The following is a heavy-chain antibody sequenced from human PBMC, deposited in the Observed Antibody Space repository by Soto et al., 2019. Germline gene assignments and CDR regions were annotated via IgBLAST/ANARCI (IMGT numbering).Heavy chain of an antibody. V-gene: IGHV4-4*08. Sequence: PSETLSLTCTVSGGSISGYYWSWIRQPPGKGLEWIGYIYSTGSTNYNPSLKTRVTISIDTSQNRFSLKLSSVTAADTAVYYCARDLYDFWSGYYGMDVWGQGTTVT. D-gene: IGHD3-3*01. CDR1: GGSISGYY. CDR3: ARDLYDFWSGYYGMDV. J-gene: IGHJ6*02. CDR2: IYSTGST.